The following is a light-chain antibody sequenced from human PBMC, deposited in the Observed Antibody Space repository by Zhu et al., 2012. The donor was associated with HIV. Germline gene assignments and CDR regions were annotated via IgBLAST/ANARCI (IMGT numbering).Light chain of an antibody. CDR2: DAS. Sequence: EIVLTQSPGTLSLSPGERATLSCRASESVDHNYLAWYLQKVGQAPMLLIFDASTRATGIPDRFSGSGSGTDFTLTISRLEPEDFAVYYXQQYGSSPRTFAQGPGWKSN. J-gene: IGKJ1*01. V-gene: IGKV3-20*01. CDR1: ESVDHNY. CDR3: QQYGSSPRT.